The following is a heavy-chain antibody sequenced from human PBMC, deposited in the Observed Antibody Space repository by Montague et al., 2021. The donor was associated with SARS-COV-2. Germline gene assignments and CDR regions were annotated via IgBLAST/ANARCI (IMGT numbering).Heavy chain of an antibody. V-gene: IGHV2-5*02. J-gene: IGHJ3*02. CDR3: AHRRGLLLSDAFDI. CDR1: GFSPSTSGVG. CDR2: IYWDDDK. D-gene: IGHD1-26*01. Sequence: PALVKPTQTLTLTCTFSGFSPSTSGVGVGCFRQPPGKALEWLALIYWDDDKRSSPSLKSRVTITKDTSKNQVVLTMTNMAPVDTATYYCAHRRGLLLSDAFDIWGQGTMVTVSS.